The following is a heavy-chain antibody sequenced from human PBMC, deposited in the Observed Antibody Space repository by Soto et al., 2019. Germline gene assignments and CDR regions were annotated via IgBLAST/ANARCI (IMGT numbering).Heavy chain of an antibody. CDR3: TTYPGAQFDAFDI. Sequence: GGSLRLSCAASGFTFSNAWMSWVRQAPGKGLEWVGRIKSKTDGGTTDYAAPVKGRFTISRDDSKNTLYLQMNSLKTEDTAVYYCTTYPGAQFDAFDIWGQGTMVTVSS. CDR1: GFTFSNAW. CDR2: IKSKTDGGTT. D-gene: IGHD1-26*01. J-gene: IGHJ3*02. V-gene: IGHV3-15*01.